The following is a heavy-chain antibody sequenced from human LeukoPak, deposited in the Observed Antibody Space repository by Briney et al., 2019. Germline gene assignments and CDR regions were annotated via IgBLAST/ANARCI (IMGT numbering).Heavy chain of an antibody. Sequence: GESLRLSCAASGFIFSDYSMNWVRQAPGKGLEWVSYISSSSSTICYADSVKSRFTISRDNAKNSLYLQMNSLRGEDTAVYYCARANYGDDAFDMWGQGTMVTVSS. J-gene: IGHJ3*02. D-gene: IGHD4/OR15-4a*01. CDR3: ARANYGDDAFDM. CDR1: GFIFSDYS. V-gene: IGHV3-48*01. CDR2: ISSSSSTI.